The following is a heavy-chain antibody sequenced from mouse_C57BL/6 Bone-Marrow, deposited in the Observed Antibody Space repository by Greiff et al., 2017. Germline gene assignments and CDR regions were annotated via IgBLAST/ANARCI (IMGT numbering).Heavy chain of an antibody. CDR3: ARVLYYYGSSYDYFDY. CDR1: GFTFSDYY. Sequence: EVMLVESEGGLVQPGSSMKLSCTASGFTFSDYYMAWVRQVPEKGLEWVANINYDGSSTYYLDSLKSRFIISRDNAKNILYLQMSSLKSEDTATYYCARVLYYYGSSYDYFDYWGQGTTLTVSS. D-gene: IGHD1-1*01. CDR2: INYDGSST. J-gene: IGHJ2*01. V-gene: IGHV5-16*01.